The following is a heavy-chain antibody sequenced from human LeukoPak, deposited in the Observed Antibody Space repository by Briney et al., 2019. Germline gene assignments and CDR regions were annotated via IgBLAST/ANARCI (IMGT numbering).Heavy chain of an antibody. CDR1: GGSFSGYY. D-gene: IGHD2-2*01. Sequence: SETLSLTCAVYGGSFSGYYWTWIRQTPEKGLEWIGEMNPSGSTSYNPSLKSRVTISVDTSKNQFSLKLSSVTAADTAVYYCARVRRYQLPRSDWFDPWGQGTLVTVSS. CDR3: ARVRRYQLPRSDWFDP. CDR2: MNPSGST. V-gene: IGHV4-34*01. J-gene: IGHJ5*02.